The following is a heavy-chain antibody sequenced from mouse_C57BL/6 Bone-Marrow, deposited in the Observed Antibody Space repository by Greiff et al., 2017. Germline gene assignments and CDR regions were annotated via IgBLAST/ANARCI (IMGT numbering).Heavy chain of an antibody. D-gene: IGHD1-1*01. J-gene: IGHJ1*03. CDR3: ARISGSSSYWYFDV. Sequence: QVQLKESGPGLVQPSQSLSITCTVSGFSLTSYGVHWVRQSPGKGLEWLGVIWSGGSTDYNAAFISRLSISKDNSKSQVFFKMNSLQADDTAIDYCARISGSSSYWYFDVWGTGTTVTVSS. CDR2: IWSGGST. CDR1: GFSLTSYG. V-gene: IGHV2-2*01.